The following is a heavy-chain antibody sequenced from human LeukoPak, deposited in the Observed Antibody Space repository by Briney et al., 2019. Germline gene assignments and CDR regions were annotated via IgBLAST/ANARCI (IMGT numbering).Heavy chain of an antibody. V-gene: IGHV3-20*04. CDR1: GFTFDDYG. CDR2: INWNGGST. D-gene: IGHD6-19*01. Sequence: GGSLRLSCAASGFTFDDYGMSWVRQAPGKGLEWVSGINWNGGSTGYADSVKGRFTISRDNSKNTLFLQMNSLRAEDTAVYYCASSLGAGTFGPLSVFDYWGQGTLVTVSS. CDR3: ASSLGAGTFGPLSVFDY. J-gene: IGHJ4*02.